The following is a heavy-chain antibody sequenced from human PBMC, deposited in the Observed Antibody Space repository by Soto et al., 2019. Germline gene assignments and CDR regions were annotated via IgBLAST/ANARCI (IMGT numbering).Heavy chain of an antibody. V-gene: IGHV1-69*12. J-gene: IGHJ5*02. CDR1: GGTFSSYA. CDR3: ARGAGTIMRGVIITSWFDP. CDR2: IIPIFGTA. Sequence: QVQLVQSGAEVKKPGSSVKVSCKASGGTFSSYAISWVRQAPGQGLEWMGGIIPIFGTANYAQKFQGRVTITADESTSXAXXGLSSLRSEDTAVYYCARGAGTIMRGVIITSWFDPWGQGTLVTVSS. D-gene: IGHD3-10*01.